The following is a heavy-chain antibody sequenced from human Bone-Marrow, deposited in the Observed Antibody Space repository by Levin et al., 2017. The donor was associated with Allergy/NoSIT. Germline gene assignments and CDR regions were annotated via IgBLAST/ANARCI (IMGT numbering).Heavy chain of an antibody. J-gene: IGHJ4*02. D-gene: IGHD3-22*01. V-gene: IGHV3-33*01. Sequence: SCTMSGLSFNTYGIHWVRQAPGKGLEWVAVIWNDGTNRYYADSVEGRFIISTDNSKKTLNLEMSSLRVEDTAVYYCAAYNSFTMIVNHWGQGTLVTVSS. CDR3: AAYNSFTMIVNH. CDR1: GLSFNTYG. CDR2: IWNDGTNR.